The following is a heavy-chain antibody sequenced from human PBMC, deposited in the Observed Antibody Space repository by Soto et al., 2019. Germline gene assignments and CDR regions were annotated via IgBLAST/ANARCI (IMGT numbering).Heavy chain of an antibody. D-gene: IGHD3-16*02. J-gene: IGHJ4*02. CDR2: INPTGGST. CDR3: AREESVITFGGVIVWYLDQ. CDR1: GYTFINYY. Sequence: QVRLVQSGAEVKKPGASVKVSCKASGYTFINYYIHWVRQAPGQGLEWMGMINPTGGSTTYAQKSQGTVTVSRDTSTSTVYMELSSMTSEDTAVYYGAREESVITFGGVIVWYLDQWGQGAFVTVSS. V-gene: IGHV1-46*03.